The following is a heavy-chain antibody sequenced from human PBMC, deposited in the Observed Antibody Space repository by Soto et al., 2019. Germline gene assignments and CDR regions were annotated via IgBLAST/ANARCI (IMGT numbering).Heavy chain of an antibody. V-gene: IGHV4-30-2*06. D-gene: IGHD2-8*01. CDR3: AREYCTNGVCYYFDY. CDR1: GGSISSGGYS. CDR2: IYHSGST. Sequence: SETLSLTCAVSGGSISSGGYSWSWIRQSPGKGLEWIGYIYHSGSTYYNPSLKSRVTISVDRSKNQFSLKLSSVTAADTAVYYCAREYCTNGVCYYFDYWGQGTLVTVSS. J-gene: IGHJ4*02.